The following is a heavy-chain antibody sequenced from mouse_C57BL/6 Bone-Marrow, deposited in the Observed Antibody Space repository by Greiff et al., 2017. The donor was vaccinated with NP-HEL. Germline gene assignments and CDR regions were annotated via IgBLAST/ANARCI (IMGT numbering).Heavy chain of an antibody. V-gene: IGHV1-55*01. CDR3: ARYAFITTVVDYWYFDV. Sequence: QVQLQQPGAELVKPGASVKMSCKASGYTFTSYWITWVKQRPGQGLEWIGDIYPGSGSTNYNEKFKSKATLTVDTSSSTAYMQLSSLTSEDSAVYYCARYAFITTVVDYWYFDVWGTGTTVTVSS. D-gene: IGHD1-1*01. J-gene: IGHJ1*03. CDR2: IYPGSGST. CDR1: GYTFTSYW.